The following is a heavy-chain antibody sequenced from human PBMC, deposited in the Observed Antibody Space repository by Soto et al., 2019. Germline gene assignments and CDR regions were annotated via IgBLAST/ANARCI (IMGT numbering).Heavy chain of an antibody. CDR2: ISYDGSNK. CDR3: AKDLVVTAWYYYYGMDV. J-gene: IGHJ6*02. V-gene: IGHV3-30*18. Sequence: GGSLRLSCAASGFTFSSYGMHWVRQAQGKGLEWVAVISYDGSNKYYADSVKGRFTISRDNSKNTLYLQMNSLRAEDTAVYYCAKDLVVTAWYYYYGMDVWGQGTTVTVSS. CDR1: GFTFSSYG. D-gene: IGHD2-15*01.